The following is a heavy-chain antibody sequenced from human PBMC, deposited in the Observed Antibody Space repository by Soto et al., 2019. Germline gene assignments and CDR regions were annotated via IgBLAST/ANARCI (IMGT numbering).Heavy chain of an antibody. J-gene: IGHJ4*02. CDR2: IYWHGDRI. CDR3: VKDKTDGGLDC. D-gene: IGHD3-16*01. Sequence: QPGGSLRLSCAASGFTSNDHSIHWIRQVPWKGLEWVSGIYWHGDRIDYADSVKGRFTISRDNDKNSLYLQMNSLRPEDTALYYCVKDKTDGGLDCWGQRTLVTVCS. CDR1: GFTSNDHS. V-gene: IGHV3-9*02.